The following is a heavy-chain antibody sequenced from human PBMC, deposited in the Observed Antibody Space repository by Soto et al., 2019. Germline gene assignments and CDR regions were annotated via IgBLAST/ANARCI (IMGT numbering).Heavy chain of an antibody. J-gene: IGHJ3*02. V-gene: IGHV4-4*02. CDR2: IYHSGST. D-gene: IGHD3-22*01. CDR3: AREENLDYYDSSGYRPGDAFDI. Sequence: PSETLSLTCAVSGGSISSSNWWSWVRQPPGKGLEWIGEIYHSGSTNYNPSLKSRVTISVDKSKNQFSLKLSSVTAADTAVYYCAREENLDYYDSSGYRPGDAFDIWGQGTMVTVSS. CDR1: GGSISSSNW.